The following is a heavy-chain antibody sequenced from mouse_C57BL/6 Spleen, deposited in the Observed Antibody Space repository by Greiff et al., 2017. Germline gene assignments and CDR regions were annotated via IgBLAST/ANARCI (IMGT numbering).Heavy chain of an antibody. J-gene: IGHJ2*01. CDR3: TTLVAHCY. D-gene: IGHD1-1*01. CDR2: IDPENGDT. CDR1: GFNIKDDY. Sequence: EVQLQQSGAELVRPGASVKLSCTASGFNIKDDYMHWVKQRPEQGLEWIGWIDPENGDTEYASKFQGKATIPADTSSNTAYLHLSSLTSEDTAVYYCTTLVAHCYWGQGTTLTVSS. V-gene: IGHV14-4*01.